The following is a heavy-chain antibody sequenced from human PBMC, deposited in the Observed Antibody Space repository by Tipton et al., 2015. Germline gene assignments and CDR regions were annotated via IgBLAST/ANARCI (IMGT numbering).Heavy chain of an antibody. V-gene: IGHV4-59*01. J-gene: IGHJ4*02. CDR2: IQYSGGT. CDR3: ARARGRHGGLFDS. Sequence: TLSLTCSVYSDSISKYYWSWIRQPPGKELQWIGYIQYSGGTNYNPSLESRVSMSVDTSKTQFSLEMRSVTATDTAVYYCARARGRHGGLFDSWGQGSLFTVSS. CDR1: SDSISKYY. D-gene: IGHD4-23*01.